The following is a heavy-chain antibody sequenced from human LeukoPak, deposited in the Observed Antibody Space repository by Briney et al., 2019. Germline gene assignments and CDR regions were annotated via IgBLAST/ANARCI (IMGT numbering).Heavy chain of an antibody. CDR2: ISGSGGST. D-gene: IGHD1-26*01. CDR3: AKGSRSYYSYSRFDY. CDR1: GFTFSSYA. V-gene: IGHV3-23*01. J-gene: IGHJ4*02. Sequence: GGSLRLSCAASGFTFSSYAMSWVRQAPGKGLEWVSAISGSGGSTYYADSVKGRFTISRDNSKNTLYLQMNSLRAEDTAVYYCAKGSRSYYSYSRFDYWGQGTLVTVSS.